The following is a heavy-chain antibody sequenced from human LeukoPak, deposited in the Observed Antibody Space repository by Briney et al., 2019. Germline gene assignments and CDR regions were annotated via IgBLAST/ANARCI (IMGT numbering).Heavy chain of an antibody. J-gene: IGHJ4*02. CDR1: GGTFSSYA. CDR3: ATSFVHYYDTSGYWDYFHY. CDR2: IIPIFGTA. D-gene: IGHD3-22*01. V-gene: IGHV1-69*05. Sequence: SVKVSCKASGGTFSSYAISWVRQAPGQGLEWMGRIIPIFGTANYAQKFQGRVTITTDESTSTAYMELSSLRSEDSAVYYCATSFVHYYDTSGYWDYFHYWDQGTLVTVSS.